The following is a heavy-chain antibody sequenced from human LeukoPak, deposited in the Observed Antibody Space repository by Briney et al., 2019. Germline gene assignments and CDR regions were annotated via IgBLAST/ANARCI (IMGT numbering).Heavy chain of an antibody. CDR3: ARGNTIFGVVTYFDY. V-gene: IGHV1-58*02. CDR2: IVVGSGNT. J-gene: IGHJ4*02. Sequence: GASVKVSCKASGFTFTSSAMQWVRQARGQRLEWIGWIVVGSGNTNYAQKFQERVTITRDMSTSTAYMELGSLRSEDTAVYYCARGNTIFGVVTYFDYWGQGTLVTVSS. CDR1: GFTFTSSA. D-gene: IGHD3-3*01.